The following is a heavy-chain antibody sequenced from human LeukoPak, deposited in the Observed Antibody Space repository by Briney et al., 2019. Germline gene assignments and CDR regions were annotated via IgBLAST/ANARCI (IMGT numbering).Heavy chain of an antibody. CDR2: IRYDGSNK. D-gene: IGHD3-3*01. Sequence: GGSLRLSCAAPGFTFSSYGMHWVRQAPGKGLEWVAFIRYDGSNKYYADSVKGRITISRDNSKNTLYLQMNSLRAEDTAVYYCAKDGYDFWSGTLSGYFDYWGQGTLVTVSS. CDR1: GFTFSSYG. J-gene: IGHJ4*02. V-gene: IGHV3-30*02. CDR3: AKDGYDFWSGTLSGYFDY.